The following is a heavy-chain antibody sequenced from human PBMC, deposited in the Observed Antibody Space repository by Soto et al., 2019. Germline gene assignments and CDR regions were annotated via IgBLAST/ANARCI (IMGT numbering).Heavy chain of an antibody. J-gene: IGHJ4*02. Sequence: PGGSLRLSCAASGFTFSSYAMSWVRQAPGKGLEWVSAISGSGGSTYYADSVKGRFTISRDNSKNTLYLQMNSLRAEDTAVYYCAKDVDSAYYDFWSGYYSWGQGTLVTVSS. V-gene: IGHV3-23*01. CDR3: AKDVDSAYYDFWSGYYS. CDR1: GFTFSSYA. CDR2: ISGSGGST. D-gene: IGHD3-3*01.